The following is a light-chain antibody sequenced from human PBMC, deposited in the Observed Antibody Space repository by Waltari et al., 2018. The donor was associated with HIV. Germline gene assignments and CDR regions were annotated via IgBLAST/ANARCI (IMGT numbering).Light chain of an antibody. CDR2: CNS. CDR3: QSHDSSLSGYV. Sequence: QSVLTPPPSVSEAPGQRVTISRTGVSPTTGTGYHVHWYQQLPGTAPKLLIYCNSNRPSGVPDRFSGSKSGTSASLAITGLQAEDEADYHCQSHDSSLSGYVFGTGTKVTVL. J-gene: IGLJ1*01. CDR1: SPTTGTGYH. V-gene: IGLV1-40*01.